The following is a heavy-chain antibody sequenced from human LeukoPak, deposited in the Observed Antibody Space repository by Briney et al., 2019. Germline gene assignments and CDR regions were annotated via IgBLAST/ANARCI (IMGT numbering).Heavy chain of an antibody. V-gene: IGHV3-21*01. CDR3: ARGFTIFGVVNDGFDI. J-gene: IGHJ3*02. Sequence: GGSLRLSCAASGFTFSSYSMNWVRQAPGKGLEWVSSISSSSYIYYADSVKGRFTISRDNAKNSLYLQMNSLRAEDTAVYYCARGFTIFGVVNDGFDIWGQGTKVTVSS. CDR2: ISSSSYI. D-gene: IGHD3-3*01. CDR1: GFTFSSYS.